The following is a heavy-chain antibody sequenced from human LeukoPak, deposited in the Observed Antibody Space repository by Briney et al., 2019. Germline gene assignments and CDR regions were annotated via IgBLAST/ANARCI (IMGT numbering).Heavy chain of an antibody. J-gene: IGHJ3*02. CDR3: ARSSAYYNEADI. CDR2: INPSGGST. CDR1: GYTFTSYY. D-gene: IGHD3-9*01. Sequence: ASVKVSFKTSGYTFTSYYIHWVRQAPGQGLEWLGIINPSGGSTTYAQKFQGRVTMTTDTSTSTVYMELTSLRSDDTAVYYCARSSAYYNEADIWGQGTMVTVSS. V-gene: IGHV1-46*01.